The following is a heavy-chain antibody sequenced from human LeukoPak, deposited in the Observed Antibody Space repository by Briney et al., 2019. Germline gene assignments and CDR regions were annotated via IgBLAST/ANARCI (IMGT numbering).Heavy chain of an antibody. V-gene: IGHV1-8*03. CDR2: MNPNSGNT. Sequence: ASVKVSCKASGYTFTSYDINWVRQATGQGLGWMGWMNPNSGNTGYAQKFQGRVTITRNTSISTAYMELSSLRSEDTAVYYCASTWEPELPHDAFDIWGQGTMVTVSS. CDR3: ASTWEPELPHDAFDI. J-gene: IGHJ3*02. CDR1: GYTFTSYD. D-gene: IGHD1-26*01.